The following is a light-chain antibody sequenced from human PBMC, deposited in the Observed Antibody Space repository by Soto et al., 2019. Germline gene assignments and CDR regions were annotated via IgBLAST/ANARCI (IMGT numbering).Light chain of an antibody. CDR1: QSVNSN. V-gene: IGKV3D-15*01. J-gene: IGKJ2*01. Sequence: EIVMTQSPATLSVSPGERATLSCRASQSVNSNLAWYQQKPGQAPRLLIYDASTRATDIPARFSGSGSGTDFTLTITSLQSEDFAVYYCQQYNNWPKTFGQGTRLEIK. CDR3: QQYNNWPKT. CDR2: DAS.